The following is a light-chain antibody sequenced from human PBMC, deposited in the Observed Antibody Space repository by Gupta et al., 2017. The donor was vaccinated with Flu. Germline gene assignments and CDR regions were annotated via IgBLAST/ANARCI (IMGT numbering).Light chain of an antibody. CDR2: GAF. Sequence: EIVLTQSPGPLCLSPGERATLSCRASQSVSSTYLAWYQQKSGQAPRLLIYGAFYRATGIPDRFSGSGSGTDFTLTISRLEPEDFAVYYCQQFGTSSGTFGQGTKVEIK. J-gene: IGKJ1*01. V-gene: IGKV3-20*01. CDR1: QSVSSTY. CDR3: QQFGTSSGT.